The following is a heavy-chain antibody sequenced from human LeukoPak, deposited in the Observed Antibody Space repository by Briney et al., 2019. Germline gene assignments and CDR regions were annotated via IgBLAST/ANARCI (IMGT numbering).Heavy chain of an antibody. D-gene: IGHD6-13*01. CDR2: ISGDGGST. CDR3: AKDKAGGQQLVQALLDY. J-gene: IGHJ4*02. Sequence: GGSLRLSCAASGFTFDDYAMHWVRQAPGKGLEWVSLISGDGGSTYCANSVKGRFTISRDNSKNSLYLQMNSLRTEDTALYYCAKDKAGGQQLVQALLDYWGQGTLVTVSS. V-gene: IGHV3-43*02. CDR1: GFTFDDYA.